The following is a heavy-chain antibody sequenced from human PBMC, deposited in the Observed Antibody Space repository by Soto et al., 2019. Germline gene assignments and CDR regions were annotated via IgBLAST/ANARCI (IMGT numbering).Heavy chain of an antibody. CDR1: GFAFGDYA. J-gene: IGHJ4*02. V-gene: IGHV3-9*01. CDR3: AKDRSPPGLTSHLFPY. Sequence: EVQLVESGGGLGQPGRSLRLSCAASGFAFGDYAMHWVRQPPGKGLEWVSSITWNSGRIDYADSVKGRFTISRDNAKNSLYLQMSSLRAEDTAFYYCAKDRSPPGLTSHLFPYWGQGTLVTVSS. D-gene: IGHD3-9*01. CDR2: ITWNSGRI.